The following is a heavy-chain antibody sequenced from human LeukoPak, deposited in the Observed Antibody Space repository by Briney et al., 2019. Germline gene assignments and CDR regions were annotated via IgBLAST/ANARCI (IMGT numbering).Heavy chain of an antibody. Sequence: PSETLSLTCAVYGGSFSGYYWSWIRQPPGKGLEWIGEINHSGSTNYNPSLKSRVTISGDTSKSQFSLKLSSVTAADTAVYYCARSPRWDYWGQGTLVTVSS. V-gene: IGHV4-34*01. CDR2: INHSGST. J-gene: IGHJ4*02. CDR3: ARSPRWDY. D-gene: IGHD4-23*01. CDR1: GGSFSGYY.